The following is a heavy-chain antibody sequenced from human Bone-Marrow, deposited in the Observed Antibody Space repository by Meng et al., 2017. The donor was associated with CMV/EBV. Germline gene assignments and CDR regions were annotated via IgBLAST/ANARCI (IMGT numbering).Heavy chain of an antibody. CDR3: ARVIRNYYDSSGYYLDY. CDR2: ISAYNGNT. CDR1: YTFTSYG. D-gene: IGHD3-22*01. J-gene: IGHJ4*02. V-gene: IGHV1-18*01. Sequence: YTFTSYGISWVLQAPGQGLEWMGWISAYNGNTNYAQKLQGRVTMTTDTSTSTAYMELRSLRSDDTAVYYCARVIRNYYDSSGYYLDYWGQGTLVTVSS.